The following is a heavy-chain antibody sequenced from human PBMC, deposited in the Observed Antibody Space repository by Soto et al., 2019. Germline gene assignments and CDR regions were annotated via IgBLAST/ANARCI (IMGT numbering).Heavy chain of an antibody. V-gene: IGHV3-23*01. J-gene: IGHJ4*02. D-gene: IGHD2-2*01. Sequence: GGSLRLSCAASGFTFSNYAMSWVRQAPGKGLEWVSSVSRSGGSTDYADSVKGRFTISRDDSKSTLYLQMNSLRAEDTAVYYCARGCGVRSSTSCYGEWGQGTLVTVSS. CDR3: ARGCGVRSSTSCYGE. CDR2: VSRSGGST. CDR1: GFTFSNYA.